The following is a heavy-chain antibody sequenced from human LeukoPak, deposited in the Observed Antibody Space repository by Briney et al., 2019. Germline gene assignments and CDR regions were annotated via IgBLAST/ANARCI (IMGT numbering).Heavy chain of an antibody. V-gene: IGHV4-38-2*02. J-gene: IGHJ4*02. Sequence: SETLSLTCTVSGYSISSGYYWGWIRQPPGKGLEWIGSIYHSGSTYYNPSLKSRVTISVDTSKNQFSLKLSSMTAADTAVYYCARQGYYYGSGTWFDYWGQGTLVTVSS. CDR1: GYSISSGYY. CDR3: ARQGYYYGSGTWFDY. D-gene: IGHD3-10*01. CDR2: IYHSGST.